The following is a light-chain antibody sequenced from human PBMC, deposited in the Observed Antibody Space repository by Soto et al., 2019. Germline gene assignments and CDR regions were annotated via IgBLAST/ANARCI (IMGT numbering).Light chain of an antibody. V-gene: IGLV2-11*01. CDR3: WSYAGYYTWL. CDR2: DVT. J-gene: IGLJ3*02. CDR1: SSVVGGYNY. Sequence: QSALTLPRSVSGSPGQSVTISCTGTSSVVGGYNYVSWYQQHPGKAPKLMIYDVTKRPSGVPDRFSGSKSGNTASLTISGLQAEDEADYYCWSYAGYYTWLLGGGTKVTVL.